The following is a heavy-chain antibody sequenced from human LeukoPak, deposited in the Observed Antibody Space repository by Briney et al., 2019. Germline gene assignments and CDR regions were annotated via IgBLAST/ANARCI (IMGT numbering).Heavy chain of an antibody. Sequence: SETLSLTCAVYGGSFSGYYWSWIRQPPGNGLEWIGEINHSGSTNYNPFLKSRVTISVDTSKNQFSLKLSSVTAADTAVYYCASQGKDCSGGSCYSGVRYFDYWGQGTLVTVSS. J-gene: IGHJ4*02. CDR3: ASQGKDCSGGSCYSGVRYFDY. CDR2: INHSGST. V-gene: IGHV4-34*01. D-gene: IGHD2-15*01. CDR1: GGSFSGYY.